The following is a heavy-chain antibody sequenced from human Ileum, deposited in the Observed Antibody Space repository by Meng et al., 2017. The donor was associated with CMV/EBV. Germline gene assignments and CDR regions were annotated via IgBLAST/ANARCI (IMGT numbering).Heavy chain of an antibody. J-gene: IGHJ6*02. CDR2: INEDGSEV. V-gene: IGHV3-7*01. D-gene: IGHD4-11*01. CDR3: ASDQGRYTNYVYD. CDR1: GFSFTNTW. Sequence: GGSLRLSCAASGFSFTNTWMTWVRYIPGKGLQWVANINEDGSEVFYVDSVKGRFTVSRDNAKASIYLQMNNLRVENSAVYYCASDQGRYTNYVYDWGQGTAVTVSS.